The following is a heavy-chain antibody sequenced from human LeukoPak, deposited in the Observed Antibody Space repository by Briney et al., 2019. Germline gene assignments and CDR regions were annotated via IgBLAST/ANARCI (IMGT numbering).Heavy chain of an antibody. D-gene: IGHD4-23*01. CDR1: GFTFNNFG. Sequence: PGGSLRLSCAASGFTFNNFGMHWVRQAPGKGLEWVSVISYSGGVQFYADSVRGRFTISRDNARNTLYLQMTSLRAEDTAVYYCARGNQGNWFEYWGKGALVTVSS. CDR2: ISYSGGVQ. CDR3: ARGNQGNWFEY. J-gene: IGHJ4*02. V-gene: IGHV3-30*03.